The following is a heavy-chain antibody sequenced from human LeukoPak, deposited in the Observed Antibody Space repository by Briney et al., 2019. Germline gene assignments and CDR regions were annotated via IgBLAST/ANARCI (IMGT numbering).Heavy chain of an antibody. J-gene: IGHJ5*02. D-gene: IGHD6-19*01. CDR3: AREGGSGWYSGWFDP. V-gene: IGHV3-7*01. Sequence: GGSLRLSCAASGFIFSSHGMNWVRQAPGKGLEWVANIKKDGSEKKYVDSVKGRFTISRDNAENSLYLQMNSLRAEDTAVYYCAREGGSGWYSGWFDPWGQGTLVTVSS. CDR2: IKKDGSEK. CDR1: GFIFSSHG.